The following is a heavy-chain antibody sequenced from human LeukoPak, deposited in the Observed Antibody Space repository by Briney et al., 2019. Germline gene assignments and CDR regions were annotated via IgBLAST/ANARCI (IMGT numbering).Heavy chain of an antibody. V-gene: IGHV3-23*01. CDR1: GFTFSSYA. J-gene: IGHJ4*02. Sequence: GGSLRLSCAASGFTFSSYAMSWVRQTPGKGLEWVSGITASGGSTYHADSVKGRFTISRDNSINTLNLQMNNLRAEDTAIYYCATGLGFWSGYYTPFDYWGQGSSVTVSS. CDR2: ITASGGST. D-gene: IGHD3-3*01. CDR3: ATGLGFWSGYYTPFDY.